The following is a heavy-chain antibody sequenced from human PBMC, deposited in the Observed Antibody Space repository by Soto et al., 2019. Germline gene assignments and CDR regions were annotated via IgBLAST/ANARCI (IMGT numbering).Heavy chain of an antibody. J-gene: IGHJ4*02. V-gene: IGHV3-23*01. CDR2: ISGSGGST. D-gene: IGHD6-19*01. CDR1: GFAFIFYA. CDR3: AKSYSSGWYGYFDY. Sequence: GGSLRRTCAASGFAFIFYAISWVRQAPGKGLEWVSAISGSGGSTYHADSVKGRFTISRDNSKNTLYLQMNSLRAEDTAVYYCAKSYSSGWYGYFDYWGQGTLVTVSS.